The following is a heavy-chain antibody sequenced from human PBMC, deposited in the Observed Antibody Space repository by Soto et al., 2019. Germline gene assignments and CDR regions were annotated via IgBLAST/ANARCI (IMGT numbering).Heavy chain of an antibody. J-gene: IGHJ6*02. CDR2: IYPGDSDT. CDR3: ARQGYCSGGSCLYYGMDV. D-gene: IGHD2-15*01. Sequence: GESLKISCKGSGYSFTSYWIGWVRQMPGKGLEWMGIIYPGDSDTRCSPSFQGQVTISADKSISTAYLQWSSLKASDTAMYYCARQGYCSGGSCLYYGMDVWGQGTTVTVSS. CDR1: GYSFTSYW. V-gene: IGHV5-51*01.